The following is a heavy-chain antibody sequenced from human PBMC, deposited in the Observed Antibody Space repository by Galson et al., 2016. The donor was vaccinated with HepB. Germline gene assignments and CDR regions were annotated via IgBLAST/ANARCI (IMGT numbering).Heavy chain of an antibody. CDR3: AKPLWFGELPDEFYLDY. CDR2: INTGNGNT. CDR1: GYTFTRNL. J-gene: IGHJ4*02. D-gene: IGHD3-10*01. V-gene: IGHV1-3*04. Sequence: SVKVSCKASGYTFTRNLMHWVRQAPGQRLEWVGWINTGNGNTQYSQKFQDRVTISRDTSASTAYLELRSLRSEDTAVYYCAKPLWFGELPDEFYLDYWGQGTLVTVSS.